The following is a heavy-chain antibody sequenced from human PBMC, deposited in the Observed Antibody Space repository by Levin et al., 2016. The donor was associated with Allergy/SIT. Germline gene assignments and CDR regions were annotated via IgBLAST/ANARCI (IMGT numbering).Heavy chain of an antibody. V-gene: IGHV4-59*12. CDR2: IYYSGST. Sequence: RQAPGKGLEWIGYIYYSGSTNYNPSLKSRVTISVDTSKNQFSLKLSSVTAADTAVYYCARFPYYYDSSGYYYNEYFQHWGQGTLVTVSS. D-gene: IGHD3-22*01. J-gene: IGHJ1*01. CDR3: ARFPYYYDSSGYYYNEYFQH.